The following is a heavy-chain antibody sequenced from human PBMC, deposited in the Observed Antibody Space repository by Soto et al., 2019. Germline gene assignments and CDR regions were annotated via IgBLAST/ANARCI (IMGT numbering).Heavy chain of an antibody. Sequence: QVQLVQSGAEVKKPGASVKVSCKASGYTFTSYDINWVRQATGQGLEWMGWMNPNSGNTGYAQKFQGRVTMTRNTXIXTXXMELSSLRSEDTAVYYCASFPSSTGPQYYYYGMDVWGQGTTVTVSS. D-gene: IGHD6-25*01. CDR1: GYTFTSYD. V-gene: IGHV1-8*01. J-gene: IGHJ6*02. CDR3: ASFPSSTGPQYYYYGMDV. CDR2: MNPNSGNT.